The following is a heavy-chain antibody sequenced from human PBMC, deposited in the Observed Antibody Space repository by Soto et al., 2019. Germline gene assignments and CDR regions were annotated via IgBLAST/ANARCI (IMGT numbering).Heavy chain of an antibody. CDR3: TSALPAAHYYYYGMDV. CDR2: IRSKAYGGTT. CDR1: GFTFGDYA. D-gene: IGHD2-2*01. V-gene: IGHV3-49*03. Sequence: GGSLRLSCTASGFTFGDYAMSWFRQAPGKGLEWVGFIRSKAYGGTTEYAASVKGRFTISRDDSKSIAYLQMNSLKTEDTAVYYCTSALPAAHYYYYGMDVWGQGTTVTVSS. J-gene: IGHJ6*02.